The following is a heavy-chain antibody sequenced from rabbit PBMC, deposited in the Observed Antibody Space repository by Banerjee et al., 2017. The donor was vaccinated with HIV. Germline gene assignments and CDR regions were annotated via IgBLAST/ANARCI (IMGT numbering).Heavy chain of an antibody. CDR1: GIDFSGYYY. J-gene: IGHJ4*01. CDR2: IYAGRSGTT. CDR3: ARDLAGVIGWNFNL. D-gene: IGHD4-1*01. V-gene: IGHV1S45*01. Sequence: QEQLEESGGDLVKPEGSLTLTCKASGIDFSGYYYVCWVRQAPGKGLEWIACIYAGRSGTTYYASWAKGRFAISKTSSTTVTLQMTSLTAADTATYFCARDLAGVIGWNFNLWGPGTLVTVS.